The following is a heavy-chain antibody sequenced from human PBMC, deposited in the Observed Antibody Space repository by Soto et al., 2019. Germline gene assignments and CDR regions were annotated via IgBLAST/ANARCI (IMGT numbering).Heavy chain of an antibody. V-gene: IGHV3-21*01. CDR2: ISSSNSYI. CDR3: ARDRRDGYNFDY. J-gene: IGHJ4*02. CDR1: GFTFSSYS. Sequence: EVQLVESGGGLVKPGGSLRLSCAASGFTFSSYSMNWVRQAPGKGLEWVSSISSSNSYIYYADSVKGRFAISRDNAKNSLYLQMNSLRAEDTAVYYCARDRRDGYNFDYWGQGTLVTVS. D-gene: IGHD5-12*01.